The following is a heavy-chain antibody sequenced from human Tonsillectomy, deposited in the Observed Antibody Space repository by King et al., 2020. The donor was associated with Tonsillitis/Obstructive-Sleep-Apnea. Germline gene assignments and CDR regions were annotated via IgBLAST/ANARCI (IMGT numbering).Heavy chain of an antibody. J-gene: IGHJ6*03. V-gene: IGHV3-30*04. CDR2: ISYDGSDK. CDR3: ARGDDFWSGYSSYYMDV. D-gene: IGHD3-3*01. Sequence: VQLVESGGGVVQPERSLRLSCAASGFTFSSYVMHWVRQAPGKGLEWVAVISYDGSDKYYADSVKGRFTISRDNSKNTLYLQMNSLRTEDTAVYYCARGDDFWSGYSSYYMDVWGKGTTVTVSS. CDR1: GFTFSSYV.